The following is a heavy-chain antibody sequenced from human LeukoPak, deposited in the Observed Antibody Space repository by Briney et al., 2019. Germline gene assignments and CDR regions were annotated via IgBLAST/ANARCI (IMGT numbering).Heavy chain of an antibody. V-gene: IGHV3-74*01. J-gene: IGHJ4*02. D-gene: IGHD3-10*01. CDR1: GFSFSNAW. Sequence: GGSLRLSCATSGFSFSNAWMNWVRQAPGKGLVWVSRINTDGSITNYADSVKGRFSISRDNAKNTLYLQMSSLRAEDTAVYYCARDRGPRTGFMVREAYDYWGQGTLVTVSS. CDR2: INTDGSIT. CDR3: ARDRGPRTGFMVREAYDY.